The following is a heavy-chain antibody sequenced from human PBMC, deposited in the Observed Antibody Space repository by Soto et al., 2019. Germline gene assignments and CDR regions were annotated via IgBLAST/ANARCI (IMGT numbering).Heavy chain of an antibody. Sequence: GGSLRLSCAASGFTFSSYWMHWVRRAPGKGLVWVSRINSDGSSTSYADSVKGRFTISRDNAKNTLYLQMNSLRAEDTAVYYCASSYGYTYGSYWGQGTLVTVSS. J-gene: IGHJ4*02. CDR3: ASSYGYTYGSY. D-gene: IGHD5-18*01. CDR2: INSDGSST. V-gene: IGHV3-74*01. CDR1: GFTFSSYW.